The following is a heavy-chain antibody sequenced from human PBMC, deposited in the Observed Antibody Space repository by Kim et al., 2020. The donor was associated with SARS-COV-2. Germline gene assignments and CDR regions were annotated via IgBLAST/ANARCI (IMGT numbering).Heavy chain of an antibody. J-gene: IGHJ6*02. CDR1: GFTFSSYD. CDR2: IGTAGDT. D-gene: IGHD5-12*01. CDR3: ARVSGKVGYSGYDPPLYDYGMDV. V-gene: IGHV3-13*01. Sequence: GGSLRLSCAASGFTFSSYDMHWVRQATGKGLEWVSAIGTAGDTYYPGSVKGRFTISRENAKNSLYLQMNSLRAGDTAVYYCARVSGKVGYSGYDPPLYDYGMDVWGQGTTVTVSS.